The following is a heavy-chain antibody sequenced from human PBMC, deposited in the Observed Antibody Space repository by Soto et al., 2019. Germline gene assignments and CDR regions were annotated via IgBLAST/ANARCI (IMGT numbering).Heavy chain of an antibody. CDR1: GGSISSYY. CDR3: ARGRARLGYCSGGSCYSVGWFDP. V-gene: IGHV4-59*01. CDR2: IYYSGST. D-gene: IGHD2-15*01. Sequence: SETLSLTCTVSGGSISSYYWSWIRQPPGKGLEWIGYIYYSGSTNYNPSLKSRVTISVDTSKNQFSLRLSSVTAADTAVYYCARGRARLGYCSGGSCYSVGWFDPWGQGTLVTVSS. J-gene: IGHJ5*02.